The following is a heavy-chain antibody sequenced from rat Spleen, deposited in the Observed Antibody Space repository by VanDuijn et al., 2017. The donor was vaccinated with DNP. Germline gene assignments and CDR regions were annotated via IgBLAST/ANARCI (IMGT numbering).Heavy chain of an antibody. CDR1: GFTFNNYW. D-gene: IGHD1-2*01. V-gene: IGHV5-58*01. J-gene: IGHJ2*01. CDR3: AKGSPASYYFDY. Sequence: EVQLVESGGDLVQPGRSLKLSCVASGFTFNNYWMTWIRQAPGKGLEWVASINTDGGSTYYPDSVKGRFTISRDNAENTVYLQMNSLRSEDTATYYCAKGSPASYYFDYWGQGVMVTVSS. CDR2: INTDGGST.